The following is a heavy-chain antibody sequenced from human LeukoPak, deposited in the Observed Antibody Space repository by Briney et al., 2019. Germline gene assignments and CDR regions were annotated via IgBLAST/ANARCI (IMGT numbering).Heavy chain of an antibody. J-gene: IGHJ4*02. CDR1: GYTFTGYY. V-gene: IGHV1-2*06. CDR2: INPNNGGT. Sequence: GASVKVSCKASGYTFTGYYIHWVRQAPGQGLEWMGRINPNNGGTNYAQKFQGRVTMTRDTSISTAYMELSRLRSDDPAVYYCARDVSGWYGDFAYWGQGTLVTVSS. D-gene: IGHD6-19*01. CDR3: ARDVSGWYGDFAY.